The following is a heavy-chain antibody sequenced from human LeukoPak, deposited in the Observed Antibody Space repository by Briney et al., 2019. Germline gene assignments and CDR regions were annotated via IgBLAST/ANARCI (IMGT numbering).Heavy chain of an antibody. CDR1: GFTFSSYT. CDR2: ISSSSSYI. J-gene: IGHJ6*03. Sequence: PGGSLRLSCAASGFTFSSYTMNWVRQAPGKGLEWVSSISSSSSYIYYADSAKGRFTISRNNAKNSLYLQMNSLRAEDTAVYYCARDPWTSSHYMDVWGKGTTVTVYS. V-gene: IGHV3-21*06. CDR3: ARDPWTSSHYMDV. D-gene: IGHD2-2*01.